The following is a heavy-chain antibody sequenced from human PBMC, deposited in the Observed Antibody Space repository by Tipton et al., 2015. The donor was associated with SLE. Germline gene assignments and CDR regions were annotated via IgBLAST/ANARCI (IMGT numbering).Heavy chain of an antibody. Sequence: LRLSCAVYGGSFTDFLLSWIRQPPGKGLEWIGEINHSGTTNYNPSLKGRVSISIDTSKNHFSLQLRSMTAADTSVYFCARRGPRTTVTPGFDPWGQGTLVTVSS. CDR3: ARRGPRTTVTPGFDP. V-gene: IGHV4-34*01. D-gene: IGHD4-17*01. CDR1: GGSFTDFL. J-gene: IGHJ5*02. CDR2: INHSGTT.